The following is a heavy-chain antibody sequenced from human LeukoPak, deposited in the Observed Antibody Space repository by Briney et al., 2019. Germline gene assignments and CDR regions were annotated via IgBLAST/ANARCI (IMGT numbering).Heavy chain of an antibody. CDR1: GGTFSSYA. D-gene: IGHD3-10*01. V-gene: IGHV1-69*01. CDR3: ASFYGSGSPHYYYYYMDV. Sequence: GASVKVSCKASGGTFSSYAISWVRQAPGQGLEWMGGIIPIFGTANYAQKFQGRVTIIADESTRTAYMELSSLRSEDTAVYYCASFYGSGSPHYYYYYMDVWGKGTTVTVSS. J-gene: IGHJ6*03. CDR2: IIPIFGTA.